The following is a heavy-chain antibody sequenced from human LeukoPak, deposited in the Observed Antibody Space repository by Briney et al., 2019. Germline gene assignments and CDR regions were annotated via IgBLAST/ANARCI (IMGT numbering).Heavy chain of an antibody. D-gene: IGHD5-24*01. CDR2: ISSNSSSYI. J-gene: IGHJ6*03. CDR1: GFTFSSYS. Sequence: PGGSLRLSCAASGFTFSSYSMNWVRQAPGKGLEWVSSISSNSSSYIYYADSVKGRFTISRDNAKNSLYLQMNSLRAEDTAVYYCARDQGMAYYYYMDVWGKGTTVTISS. V-gene: IGHV3-21*01. CDR3: ARDQGMAYYYYMDV.